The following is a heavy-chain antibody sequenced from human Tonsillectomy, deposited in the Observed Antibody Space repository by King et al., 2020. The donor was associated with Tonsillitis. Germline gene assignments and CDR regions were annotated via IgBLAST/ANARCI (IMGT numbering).Heavy chain of an antibody. J-gene: IGHJ5*02. CDR2: IYTSGST. CDR1: GGSISSYY. Sequence: VQLQESGPGLVKPSETLSLTCTVSGGSISSYYWSWIRQPAGKGLEWIGRIYTSGSTNYNPSLKSRVTMSVDTSKNQFSLKPSSVTAADTAVYYCVRVXXGGXXXGWXXPXGXXXLXTVS. V-gene: IGHV4-4*07. D-gene: IGHD3-16*01. CDR3: VRVXXGGXXXGWXXP.